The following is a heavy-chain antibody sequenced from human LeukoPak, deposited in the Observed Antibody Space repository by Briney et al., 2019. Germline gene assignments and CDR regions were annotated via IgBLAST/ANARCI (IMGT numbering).Heavy chain of an antibody. Sequence: SETLSLTCTVSGGSISSYYWSWLRQPPGKGLEWIGYIYYSGSTNYNPSLKSRVTISVDTSKNQCSLKLSSVTAADTAVYYCARGYRGYDFWSGYLMENYFDYWGQGTLVTVSS. CDR1: GGSISSYY. V-gene: IGHV4-59*01. CDR3: ARGYRGYDFWSGYLMENYFDY. CDR2: IYYSGST. D-gene: IGHD3-3*01. J-gene: IGHJ4*02.